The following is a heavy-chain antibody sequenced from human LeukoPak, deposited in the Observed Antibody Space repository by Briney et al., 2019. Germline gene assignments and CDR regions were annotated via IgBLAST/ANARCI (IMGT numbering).Heavy chain of an antibody. D-gene: IGHD2-2*02. CDR1: GFTFSSYA. CDR3: TRVIQIPYYYYYGMDV. J-gene: IGHJ6*02. Sequence: GGSLRLSCAASGFTFSSYAMSWVRQAPGKGLEWVGFIRSKAYGGTTEYAASVKGRFTISRDDSKSIAYLQMNSLKTEDTAVYYCTRVIQIPYYYYYGMDVWGQGTTVTVSS. V-gene: IGHV3-49*04. CDR2: IRSKAYGGTT.